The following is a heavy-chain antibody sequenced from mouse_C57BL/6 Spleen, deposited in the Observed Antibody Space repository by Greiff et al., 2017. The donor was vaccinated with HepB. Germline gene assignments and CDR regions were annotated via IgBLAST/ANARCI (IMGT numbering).Heavy chain of an antibody. J-gene: IGHJ2*01. D-gene: IGHD4-1*01. CDR2: ISYDGSN. CDR1: GYSINSGYY. Sequence: EVKLVESGPGLVKPSQSLSLTCSVTGYSINSGYYWNWFRQFPGNKLEWMGYISYDGSNNYNPSLKNRISITRDTSKNQLVLKVKSVTTEDPATYYGARAKWDLSLDDWGEGTTLTVSS. CDR3: ARAKWDLSLDD. V-gene: IGHV3-6*01.